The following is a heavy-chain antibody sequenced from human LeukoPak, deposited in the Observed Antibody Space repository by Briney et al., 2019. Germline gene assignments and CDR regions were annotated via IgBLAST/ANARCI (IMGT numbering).Heavy chain of an antibody. Sequence: SDTVSLTCTVCGVFMSSYYWSGIRQPPGEGLEWIGYIYYSGSTNYNPSLKRRVTISVDTSKNQFSLKLSSVTAADTAVYYCARDCGRDYYGSGSYDYYFDYWGQGTLVTVSS. CDR3: ARDCGRDYYGSGSYDYYFDY. CDR1: GVFMSSYY. CDR2: IYYSGST. V-gene: IGHV4-59*01. J-gene: IGHJ4*02. D-gene: IGHD3-10*01.